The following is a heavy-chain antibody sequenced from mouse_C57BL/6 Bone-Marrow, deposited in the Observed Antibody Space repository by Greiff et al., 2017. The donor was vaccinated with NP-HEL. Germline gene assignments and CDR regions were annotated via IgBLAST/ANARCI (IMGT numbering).Heavy chain of an antibody. CDR2: IDPEDGDT. CDR3: TLSNYGGYAMDY. V-gene: IGHV14-1*01. Sequence: EVQLQQSGAELVRPGASVKLSCTASGFNIKDYYMHWVKQRPEQGLEWIGRIDPEDGDTEYAPKFQGKATMTADTSSNTAYLQLSSLTSEDTAVYYCTLSNYGGYAMDYWGQGTSVTVSS. J-gene: IGHJ4*01. CDR1: GFNIKDYY. D-gene: IGHD2-5*01.